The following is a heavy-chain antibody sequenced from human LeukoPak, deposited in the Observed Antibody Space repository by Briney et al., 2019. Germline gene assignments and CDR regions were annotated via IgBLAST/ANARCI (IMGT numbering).Heavy chain of an antibody. CDR1: GGSISSSSYY. Sequence: SETLSLTCTVSGGSISSSSYYWSWIRQPPGTGLEWIGYIYYSGSTNYNPSLKSRVTISVDTSKNQFSLKLSSVTAADTAVYYCARDRSGWSYWYFDLWGRGTLVTVSS. CDR2: IYYSGST. J-gene: IGHJ2*01. CDR3: ARDRSGWSYWYFDL. V-gene: IGHV4-61*01. D-gene: IGHD6-19*01.